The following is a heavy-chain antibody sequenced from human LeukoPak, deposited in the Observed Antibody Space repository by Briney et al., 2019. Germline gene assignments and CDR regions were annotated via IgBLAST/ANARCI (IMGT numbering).Heavy chain of an antibody. V-gene: IGHV3-13*01. CDR3: ARGQLGPAIAAAGNLLDY. D-gene: IGHD6-13*01. Sequence: GGSLRLSCAASGFTFSSYDMHWVRQATGKGLEWVSAIGTAGDTYYPGSVKGRFTISRENAKNSLYLQMNSLRAGDTAVYYCARGQLGPAIAAAGNLLDYWGQGTLVTVSS. CDR2: IGTAGDT. J-gene: IGHJ4*02. CDR1: GFTFSSYD.